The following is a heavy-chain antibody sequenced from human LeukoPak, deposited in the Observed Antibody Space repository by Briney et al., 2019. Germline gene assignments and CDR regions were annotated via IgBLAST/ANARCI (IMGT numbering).Heavy chain of an antibody. D-gene: IGHD6-19*01. CDR3: ARGLRQGSAWSWGPKEKSYQYMDV. Sequence: SETLSLTRTVSGGSFSSHYWTWIRQPPGKGLEWIGEINPRGSTNYNPSLESRVTVSADTSRNQLSPSLTSVTAADSAVYFCARGLRQGSAWSWGPKEKSYQYMDVWGTGTTVIVSS. V-gene: IGHV4-34*01. CDR2: INPRGST. CDR1: GGSFSSHY. J-gene: IGHJ6*04.